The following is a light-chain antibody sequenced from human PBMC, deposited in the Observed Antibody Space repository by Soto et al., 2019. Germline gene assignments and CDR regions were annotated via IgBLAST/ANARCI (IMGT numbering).Light chain of an antibody. Sequence: DIQLTQSPSSLSASVVDRVTITCPASQGISRYLAWYQQKPGKAPKLLIYVASTLQSGVPSRFSGSGYGTDFNLTISSLQPEDFATYYCQQFNSYPLTFGQGTRLEIK. V-gene: IGKV1-9*01. J-gene: IGKJ5*01. CDR1: QGISRY. CDR3: QQFNSYPLT. CDR2: VAS.